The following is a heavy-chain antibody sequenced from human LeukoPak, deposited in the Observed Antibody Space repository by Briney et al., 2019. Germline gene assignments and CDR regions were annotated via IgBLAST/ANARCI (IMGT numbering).Heavy chain of an antibody. V-gene: IGHV4-59*12. CDR1: GGSISDYY. Sequence: PSETLSLTCTVSGGSISDYYWTWIRQPPGKGLEWIGYIYYSGSTNYNPSLKSRVTISVDTSKNQFSLKLSSVTAADTAVYYCARGAGNYLDYWGQGTLVTVSS. CDR2: IYYSGST. CDR3: ARGAGNYLDY. J-gene: IGHJ4*02.